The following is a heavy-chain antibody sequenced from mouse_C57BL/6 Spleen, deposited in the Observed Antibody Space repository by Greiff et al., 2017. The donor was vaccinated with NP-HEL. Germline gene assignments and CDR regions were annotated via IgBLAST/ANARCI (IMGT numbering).Heavy chain of an antibody. J-gene: IGHJ4*01. CDR1: GYAFSSSW. V-gene: IGHV1-82*01. D-gene: IGHD3-2*02. CDR2: IYPGDGDT. Sequence: VQLQQSGPELVKPGASVKISCKASGYAFSSSWMNWVKQRPGKGLEWIGRIYPGDGDTNYNGKFKGKATLTADKSSSTAYLQLSSLTSEDSAVYFWASLPQTAQATPARDYWGQGTAVTVSS. CDR3: ASLPQTAQATPARDY.